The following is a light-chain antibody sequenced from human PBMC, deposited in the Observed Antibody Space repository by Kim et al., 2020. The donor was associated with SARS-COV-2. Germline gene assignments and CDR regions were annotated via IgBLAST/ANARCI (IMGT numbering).Light chain of an antibody. CDR2: VNSDGSH. Sequence: QPVLTQSPSASASLGASVKLTCTLSSGHSSYAIAWHQQQSDKGTRFLMKVNSDGSHSKGDGIPDRFSGSSSGAERYLTISSLQSDDEADYYCQTWGTGIWVFGGGTQLTVL. J-gene: IGLJ3*02. CDR1: SGHSSYA. CDR3: QTWGTGIWV. V-gene: IGLV4-69*02.